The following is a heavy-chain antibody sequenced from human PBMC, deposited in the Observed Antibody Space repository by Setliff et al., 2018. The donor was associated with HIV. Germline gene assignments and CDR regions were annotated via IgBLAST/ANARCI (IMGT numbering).Heavy chain of an antibody. CDR2: MSTGGDIK. CDR1: GFTFSSYV. J-gene: IGHJ4*02. Sequence: LSLSCAATGFTFSSYVLHWVRQAPGKGLEWVAVMSTGGDIKICADSVKGRFTISRDNSRNTLFLQMNNLRPEDTATYYCVRDPIEGSPDYFDYWGQGALVTVSS. V-gene: IGHV3-30-3*01. D-gene: IGHD1-26*01. CDR3: VRDPIEGSPDYFDY.